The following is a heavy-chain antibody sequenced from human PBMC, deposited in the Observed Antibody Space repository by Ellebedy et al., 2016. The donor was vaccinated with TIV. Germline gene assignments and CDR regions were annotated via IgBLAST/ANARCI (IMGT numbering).Heavy chain of an antibody. CDR3: VREGGGFKYQLLKRYYYGMDV. Sequence: SETLSLTXAVSGDSIRSNNWWSWVRQSPEKGLEWIGEIYQSGSTNYNPSLKSRVTISMDTSRNEFSLELTSVTAADTAVYYCVREGGGFKYQLLKRYYYGMDVWGPGAAVTVSS. CDR1: GDSIRSNNW. V-gene: IGHV4-4*02. D-gene: IGHD2-2*01. CDR2: IYQSGST. J-gene: IGHJ6*02.